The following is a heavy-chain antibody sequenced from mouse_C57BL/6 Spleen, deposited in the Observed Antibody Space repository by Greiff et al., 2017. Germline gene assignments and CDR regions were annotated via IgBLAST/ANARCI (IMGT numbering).Heavy chain of an antibody. J-gene: IGHJ4*01. V-gene: IGHV1-53*01. CDR2: INPSNGGT. CDR3: ARWLLRFYAMDY. D-gene: IGHD2-3*01. CDR1: GYTFTSYW. Sequence: VQLKQPGPELVKPGASVKLSCKASGYTFTSYWMHWVKQRPGQGLEWIGNINPSNGGTNYNAKFKSKATRTVDKSSSTAYMQLSSLTSEDSAVYYCARWLLRFYAMDYWGQGTSVTVSS.